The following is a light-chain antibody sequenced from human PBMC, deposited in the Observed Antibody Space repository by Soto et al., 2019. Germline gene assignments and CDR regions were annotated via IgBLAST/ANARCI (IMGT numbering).Light chain of an antibody. CDR2: GAS. CDR3: QQYGSSPLWT. Sequence: EIVLTQSPGTLSLSPGERATLSCMARQSVSSSYLAWYQQRPGQAPRLLIYGASIRATGIPDRFSGSGSGTDFTLTISRLEPEDFAVYYCQQYGSSPLWTFGQGTKVDIK. V-gene: IGKV3-20*01. J-gene: IGKJ1*01. CDR1: QSVSSSY.